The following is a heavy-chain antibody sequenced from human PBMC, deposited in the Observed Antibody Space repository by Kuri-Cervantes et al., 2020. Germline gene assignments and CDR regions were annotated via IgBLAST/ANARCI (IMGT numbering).Heavy chain of an antibody. Sequence: GSLRLSCTVSGGSISSYYWSWIRQPPGKGLEWIGEINHSGSTNYNPSLKSRVTISVDTSKNQFSLKLSSVTAADTAVYYCARGRGYGATYWFDPWGQGTLVTVSS. CDR3: ARGRGYGATYWFDP. D-gene: IGHD1-26*01. CDR1: GGSISSYY. CDR2: INHSGST. V-gene: IGHV4-34*01. J-gene: IGHJ5*02.